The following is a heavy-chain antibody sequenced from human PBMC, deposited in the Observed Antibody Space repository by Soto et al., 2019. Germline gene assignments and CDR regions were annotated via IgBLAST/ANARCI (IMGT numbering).Heavy chain of an antibody. J-gene: IGHJ5*02. V-gene: IGHV3-23*01. CDR2: ISGSGGST. D-gene: IGHD3-10*01. Sequence: GGSLRLSCAASGFTFSSYAMSWVRQAPGKGLEWVSAISGSGGSTYYADSVKGRFTISRDNSKNTLYLQMNSLRAEDTAVYYCAKDRVTIVRGVNTTNWFDPWAQGTLVTVSS. CDR1: GFTFSSYA. CDR3: AKDRVTIVRGVNTTNWFDP.